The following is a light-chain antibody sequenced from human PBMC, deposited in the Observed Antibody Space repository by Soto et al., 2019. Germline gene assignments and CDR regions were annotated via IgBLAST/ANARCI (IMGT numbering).Light chain of an antibody. CDR3: QQCSKWPPIT. CDR1: QSVSRY. J-gene: IGKJ5*01. CDR2: DAY. Sequence: EIVLTQSPATLSLSPGETATLSCRASQSVSRYLVWYQHKPGQAPRLIVYDAYSRAAGVPDTFTGSGSGTDFTLTISSLEPEDFAVYYCQQCSKWPPITCGQGTRLEIK. V-gene: IGKV3-11*01.